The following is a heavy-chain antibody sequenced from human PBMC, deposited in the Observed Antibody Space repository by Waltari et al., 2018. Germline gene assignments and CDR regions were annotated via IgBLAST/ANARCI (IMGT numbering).Heavy chain of an antibody. CDR3: AIWEVADLSPNYYYGMDV. CDR2: IIPIFGTA. Sequence: QVQLVQSGAEVKKPGSSVKVYCKASGGTFSSAAISWVRQAPGQGLEWMGRIIPIFGTANYAQKFQGRVTITADKSTCTAYMELSSLRSEDTAVYYCAIWEVADLSPNYYYGMDVWGQGTTVTVSS. J-gene: IGHJ6*02. V-gene: IGHV1-69*08. CDR1: GGTFSSAA. D-gene: IGHD2-15*01.